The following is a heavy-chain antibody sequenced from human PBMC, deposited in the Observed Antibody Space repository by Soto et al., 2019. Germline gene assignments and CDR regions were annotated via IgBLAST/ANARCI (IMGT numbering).Heavy chain of an antibody. J-gene: IGHJ4*02. CDR1: GFTFSSYG. CDR3: ARGVYYDSSGYYY. Sequence: SLRLSCAASGFTFSSYGMHWVRQAPGKGLEWVAVIWYDGSNKYYADSVKGRFTISRDNSKNTLYLQMNSLRAEDTAVYYCARGVYYDSSGYYYWGQGTLVTVSS. CDR2: IWYDGSNK. D-gene: IGHD3-22*01. V-gene: IGHV3-33*01.